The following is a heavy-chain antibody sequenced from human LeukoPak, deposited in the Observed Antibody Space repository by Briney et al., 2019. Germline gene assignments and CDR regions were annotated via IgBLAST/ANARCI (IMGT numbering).Heavy chain of an antibody. CDR1: GYTFSNYG. CDR3: ARVNSGSYYGDGYDI. Sequence: ASVKVSCKASGYTFSNYGITWLRQAPGQGLEWMGWISVYNGNTKYAQKLQGRVTMTTDTSTSTVYMELRSLRSDDTAVYYCARVNSGSYYGDGYDIWGQGTMVIVSS. CDR2: ISVYNGNT. D-gene: IGHD1-26*01. J-gene: IGHJ3*02. V-gene: IGHV1-18*01.